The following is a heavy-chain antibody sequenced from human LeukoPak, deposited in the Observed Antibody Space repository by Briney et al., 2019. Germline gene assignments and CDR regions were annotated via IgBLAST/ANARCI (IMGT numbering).Heavy chain of an antibody. V-gene: IGHV4-4*07. J-gene: IGHJ4*02. D-gene: IGHD1-20*01. Sequence: SSETLSLTCTVSGGSISSYYWSWIRQPAGKGLEWIGRIYTSGSTNYNPSLKSRVTMSVDTSKNQFSLKLSSATAADTAVYYCARGNNWNLNFDYWGQGTLVTVSS. CDR3: ARGNNWNLNFDY. CDR1: GGSISSYY. CDR2: IYTSGST.